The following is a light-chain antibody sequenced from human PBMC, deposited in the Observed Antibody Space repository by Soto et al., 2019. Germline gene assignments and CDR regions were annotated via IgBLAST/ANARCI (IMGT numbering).Light chain of an antibody. CDR1: SSNIGSHY. CDR3: AAWDDSLSGWV. J-gene: IGLJ3*02. CDR2: SND. Sequence: QPVLTQPPSASGTPGQRVTISCSGSSSNIGSHYIYWYQQLPGTAPKLLIYSNDQRPSGVPDRFSGSKSGTSASLAISGLRSEDEADYYCAAWDDSLSGWVFGGGTKVTVL. V-gene: IGLV1-47*02.